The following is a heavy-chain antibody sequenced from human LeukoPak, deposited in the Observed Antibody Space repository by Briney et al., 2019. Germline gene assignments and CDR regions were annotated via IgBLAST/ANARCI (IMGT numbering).Heavy chain of an antibody. V-gene: IGHV3-21*01. CDR2: ISSSSSYI. Sequence: PGGSLRLSCAASGFTFSSYSMNWVRQAPGKGLEWVSCISSSSSYIYYADSVKGRFTISRDNAKKLLYLQMNSLRAEDTAVYYCARGPSEYYYGSGSYSDYWGQGILVTVSS. CDR3: ARGPSEYYYGSGSYSDY. J-gene: IGHJ4*02. CDR1: GFTFSSYS. D-gene: IGHD3-10*01.